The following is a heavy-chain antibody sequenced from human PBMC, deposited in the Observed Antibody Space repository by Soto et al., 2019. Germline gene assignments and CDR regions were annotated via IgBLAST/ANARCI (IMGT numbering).Heavy chain of an antibody. D-gene: IGHD6-13*01. Sequence: QVQLQESGPGLVKPSQTLSLTCTVSGGSINSGSYYWNWIRQHPGKGLEWIGYIYYSGSTYYNPSLKSRVTISVDTSKNQFSLKLSSVTAADTAVYYCGRWTSAAGLYGMDVWGQGTTVTVSS. V-gene: IGHV4-31*03. CDR1: GGSINSGSYY. CDR2: IYYSGST. J-gene: IGHJ6*02. CDR3: GRWTSAAGLYGMDV.